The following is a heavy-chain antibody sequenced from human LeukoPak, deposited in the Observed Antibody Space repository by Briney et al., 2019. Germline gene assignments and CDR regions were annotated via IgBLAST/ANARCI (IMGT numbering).Heavy chain of an antibody. Sequence: KESGPTLVKPTQTLTLTCSFSGFSLSTSGVGVGWIRQPPGKALEWLALIYWNDGKRYSPSLKSRLTITKDTSKNQVVLTMTNMDPVDTATYYCTHSIHDYYGSGSPPYYYYYMDVWGKGTTVTVSS. CDR3: THSIHDYYGSGSPPYYYYYMDV. V-gene: IGHV2-5*01. D-gene: IGHD3-10*01. CDR1: GFSLSTSGVG. J-gene: IGHJ6*03. CDR2: IYWNDGK.